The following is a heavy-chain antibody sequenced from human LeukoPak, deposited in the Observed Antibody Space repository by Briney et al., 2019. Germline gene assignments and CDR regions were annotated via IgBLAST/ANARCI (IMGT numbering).Heavy chain of an antibody. Sequence: GGSLRLSCAASGFTFDDYAMHWVRQASGKGLEWVSSISWNSGSIGYADSVKGRFTISRDNAKNSLYLQMNSLRAEDMALYYCAILDSGGRGGVFDYWGQGTLVTVSS. CDR1: GFTFDDYA. J-gene: IGHJ4*02. CDR3: AILDSGGRGGVFDY. D-gene: IGHD2-15*01. V-gene: IGHV3-9*03. CDR2: ISWNSGSI.